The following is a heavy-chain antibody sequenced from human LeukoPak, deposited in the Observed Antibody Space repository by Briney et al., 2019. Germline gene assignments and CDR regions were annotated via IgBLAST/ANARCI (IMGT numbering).Heavy chain of an antibody. Sequence: SVKVSCKASGGTFSRYAISWVRQAPGQGLEWMGGIIPIFGTANYAQKFQGRVTITTDESTSTAYMELSSLRSEDTAVYYCARGPRDYYDSSGPFDYWGQGTLVTVSS. CDR3: ARGPRDYYDSSGPFDY. V-gene: IGHV1-69*05. CDR1: GGTFSRYA. D-gene: IGHD3-22*01. CDR2: IIPIFGTA. J-gene: IGHJ4*02.